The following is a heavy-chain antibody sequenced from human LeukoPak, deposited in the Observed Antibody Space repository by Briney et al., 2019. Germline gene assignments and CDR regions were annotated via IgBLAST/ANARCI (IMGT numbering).Heavy chain of an antibody. J-gene: IGHJ3*02. Sequence: ASVKVSCKASGYTFTSYGIAWVRQAPGQGLEWLTWITPYNGNTNYAQKFQVRVSMTTDTSTSTAYMELRSLRPDDTAVYYCARQSRSSVHDRENDAFDIWGQGTMVTVSS. V-gene: IGHV1-18*01. D-gene: IGHD5/OR15-5a*01. CDR2: ITPYNGNT. CDR3: ARQSRSSVHDRENDAFDI. CDR1: GYTFTSYG.